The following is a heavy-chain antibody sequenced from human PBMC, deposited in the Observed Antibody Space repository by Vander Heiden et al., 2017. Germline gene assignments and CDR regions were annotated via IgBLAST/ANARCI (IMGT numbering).Heavy chain of an antibody. CDR2: ISGSGGST. J-gene: IGHJ6*02. Sequence: EVQLLESGGGLVQPGGSLRLSCAASEFTFSSYAMSWVRQAPGKGLEWVSAISGSGGSTYYADSVKGRFTISRDNSKNTLYLQMNSLRAEDTAVYYCAILSGSSSDGMDVWGQGTTVTVSS. CDR1: EFTFSSYA. D-gene: IGHD6-6*01. V-gene: IGHV3-23*01. CDR3: AILSGSSSDGMDV.